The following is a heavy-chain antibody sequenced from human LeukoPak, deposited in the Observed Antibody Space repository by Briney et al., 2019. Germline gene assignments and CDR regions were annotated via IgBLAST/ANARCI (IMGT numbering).Heavy chain of an antibody. Sequence: SETLSLTCTVSGGSISSYYWSWIRQPAGKGLEWIGRIYTSGSTNYNPSLKSRVTMSVDTSKNQFSLKLSSVTAADTAAYYCARDLNYYDSSGYHVTNYFDYWGQGTLVTVSS. CDR1: GGSISSYY. D-gene: IGHD3-22*01. CDR2: IYTSGST. V-gene: IGHV4-4*07. CDR3: ARDLNYYDSSGYHVTNYFDY. J-gene: IGHJ4*02.